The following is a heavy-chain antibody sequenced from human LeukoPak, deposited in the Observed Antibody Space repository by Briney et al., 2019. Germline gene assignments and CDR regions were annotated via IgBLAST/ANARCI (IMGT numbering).Heavy chain of an antibody. Sequence: SETLSLTCTVSGGSVSSGSYYWSWIRQPPGKGLEWIGYIYYSGSTSYNPSLKSRVTISVDTSKNQFSLKLSSVTAADTAVYYCARDWVGATTGLDYWGQGTLVTVSS. CDR2: IYYSGST. J-gene: IGHJ4*02. V-gene: IGHV4-61*01. CDR1: GGSVSSGSYY. CDR3: ARDWVGATTGLDY. D-gene: IGHD1-26*01.